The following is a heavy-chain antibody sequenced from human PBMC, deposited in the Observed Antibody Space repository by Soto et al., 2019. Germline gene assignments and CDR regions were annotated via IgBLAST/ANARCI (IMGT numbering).Heavy chain of an antibody. Sequence: ASVKVSCKVSGYTLTELSMHWVRQAPGKGLEWMGGFDPEDGETIYAQKSQGRVTMTEDTSTDTAYMELSSLRSEDTAVYYCATRRSEQWLVPGAFDIWGQGTMVTVSS. CDR1: GYTLTELS. CDR3: ATRRSEQWLVPGAFDI. D-gene: IGHD6-19*01. V-gene: IGHV1-24*01. CDR2: FDPEDGET. J-gene: IGHJ3*02.